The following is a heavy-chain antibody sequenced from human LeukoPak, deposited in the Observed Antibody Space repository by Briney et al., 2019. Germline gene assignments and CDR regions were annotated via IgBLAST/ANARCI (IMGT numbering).Heavy chain of an antibody. V-gene: IGHV3-64D*06. J-gene: IGHJ6*02. CDR3: VPFRYYDMDV. Sequence: GGSLTLSCSASGFTFSSYALHWVRQAPGKGLEYVSAISNNGGSTYYADSVKGRFIISRDNSKNTLYLQMSSLRPEDTAVYYCVPFRYYDMDVWGQGTTVTVSS. CDR1: GFTFSSYA. CDR2: ISNNGGST.